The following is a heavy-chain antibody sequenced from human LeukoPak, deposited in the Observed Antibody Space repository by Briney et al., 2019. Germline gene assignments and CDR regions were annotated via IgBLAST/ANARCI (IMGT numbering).Heavy chain of an antibody. Sequence: PGGSLRLSCAASGFTFNSYEMNWVSQAPGKGLEWVSYISNSGSTIYYADSLKGRFIISRDNAKNSLYLQMNSLRAEDTAVYYCASGYCSGTSCYRGSLDYWGQGTLVTVSS. CDR2: ISNSGSTI. CDR1: GFTFNSYE. V-gene: IGHV3-48*03. D-gene: IGHD2-2*03. CDR3: ASGYCSGTSCYRGSLDY. J-gene: IGHJ4*02.